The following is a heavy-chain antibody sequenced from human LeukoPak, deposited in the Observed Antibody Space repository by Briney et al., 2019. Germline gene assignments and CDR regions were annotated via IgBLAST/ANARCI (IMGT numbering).Heavy chain of an antibody. CDR3: ARAEGTYLYYFDY. CDR2: INAGNGNT. CDR1: GYTFTSYG. Sequence: ASVKVSCKASGYTFTSYGISWVRQAPGQGLEWMGWINAGNGNTKYSQKFQGRVTITRDTSASTAYMELSSLRSEDTAVYYCARAEGTYLYYFDYWGQGTLVTVSS. D-gene: IGHD3-10*01. J-gene: IGHJ4*02. V-gene: IGHV1-3*01.